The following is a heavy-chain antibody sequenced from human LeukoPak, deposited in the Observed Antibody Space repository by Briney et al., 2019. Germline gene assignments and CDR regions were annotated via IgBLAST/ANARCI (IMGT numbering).Heavy chain of an antibody. CDR1: GGSISSGGYY. Sequence: SQTLSLACTVSGGSISSGGYYWSWIRQHPGKGLEWIGYIYYSGSTHYNPSLKSRVTISVDTSKSQFSLKLSSVTAADTAVYYCARANDYGDWIGYWGQGTLVTVSS. D-gene: IGHD4-17*01. V-gene: IGHV4-31*03. CDR3: ARANDYGDWIGY. J-gene: IGHJ4*02. CDR2: IYYSGST.